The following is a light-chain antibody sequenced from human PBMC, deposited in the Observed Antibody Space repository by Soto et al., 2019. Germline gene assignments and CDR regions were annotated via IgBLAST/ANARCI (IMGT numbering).Light chain of an antibody. CDR3: QQYNSYPLT. V-gene: IGKV3D-15*01. Sequence: PGEGASLSCRASETVSSDCLAWYRQRPGQAPRLLIYGASTRATGTPDRISGSGSGTDFTLTISSLQSDDFATYYCQQYNSYPLTFGGGTKVDIK. CDR1: ETVSSDC. J-gene: IGKJ4*01. CDR2: GAS.